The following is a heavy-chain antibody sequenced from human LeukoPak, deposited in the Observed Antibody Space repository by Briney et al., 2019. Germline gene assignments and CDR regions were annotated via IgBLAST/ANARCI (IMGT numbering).Heavy chain of an antibody. V-gene: IGHV4-59*01. CDR3: ARLDYDILTGYYGFDY. J-gene: IGHJ4*02. CDR1: GGSISSYY. CDR2: IYYSGST. D-gene: IGHD3-9*01. Sequence: SGTLSLTCTVSGGSISSYYWSWIRQPPGKGLEWIGYIYYSGSTNYNPSLKSRVTISVGTSKNQFSLKLSSVTAADTAVYYCARLDYDILTGYYGFDYWGQGTLVTVSS.